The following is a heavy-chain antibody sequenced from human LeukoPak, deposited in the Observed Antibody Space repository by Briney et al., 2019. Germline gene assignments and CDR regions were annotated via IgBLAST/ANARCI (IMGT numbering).Heavy chain of an antibody. CDR3: ARRIVGATTTFSPIPRSDWFDP. J-gene: IGHJ5*02. CDR1: GGSISSYY. Sequence: SETLSLTCTVSGGSISSYYWSWIRQPPGKGLEWIGYIYYSGSTNYNPSLKSRVTISVDTSKNQFSLKLSSVTAADTAVYYCARRIVGATTTFSPIPRSDWFDPWGQGTLVTVSS. V-gene: IGHV4-59*01. D-gene: IGHD1-26*01. CDR2: IYYSGST.